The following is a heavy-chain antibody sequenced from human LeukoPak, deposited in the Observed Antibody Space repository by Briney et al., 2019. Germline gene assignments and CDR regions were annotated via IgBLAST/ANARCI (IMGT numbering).Heavy chain of an antibody. D-gene: IGHD3-22*01. J-gene: IGHJ3*02. CDR3: AKYGSGAMIVVVRFEDAFDI. Sequence: HAGGSLRLSCAASGFTFSSHAMSWVRQAPGKGLEWVSAICGSGGTTYYADSVKGRFTISRDNSKNTLYLQMNSLRAEDTAVYYCAKYGSGAMIVVVRFEDAFDIWGQGTMVTVSS. CDR2: ICGSGGTT. CDR1: GFTFSSHA. V-gene: IGHV3-23*01.